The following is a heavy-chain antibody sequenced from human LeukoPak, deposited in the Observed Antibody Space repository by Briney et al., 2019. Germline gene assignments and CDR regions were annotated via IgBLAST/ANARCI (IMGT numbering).Heavy chain of an antibody. CDR2: IYYTGST. V-gene: IGHV4-39*07. CDR1: GDSISDSDYY. J-gene: IGHJ3*02. D-gene: IGHD3-10*01. Sequence: PSETLSLTCTVSGDSISDSDYYWGWIRQPPGKGLEWIGSIYYTGSTYYNPSLKSRLTISVDTSNNQSSLKLNSVTAADTAVYYCARDRAITMVRGVMGGGAFDIWGQGTMVTVSS. CDR3: ARDRAITMVRGVMGGGAFDI.